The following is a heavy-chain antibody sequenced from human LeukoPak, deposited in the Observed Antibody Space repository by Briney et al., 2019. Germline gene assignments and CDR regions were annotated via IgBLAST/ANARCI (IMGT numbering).Heavy chain of an antibody. CDR3: ARGKIQHDY. J-gene: IGHJ4*02. CDR1: GFTFSSYW. D-gene: IGHD5-18*01. V-gene: IGHV3-7*04. CDR2: INQDGSEK. Sequence: GGSLRLSCAASGFTFSSYWVSWVRQAPGKGLEWVANINQDGSEKYFVDSVKGRFTISRDNAKNSLYLQMNSLRAEDTAVYYCARGKIQHDYWSQGTLVTVSS.